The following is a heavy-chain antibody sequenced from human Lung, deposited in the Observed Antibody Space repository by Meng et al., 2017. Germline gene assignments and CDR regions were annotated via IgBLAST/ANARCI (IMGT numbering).Heavy chain of an antibody. CDR1: VWSCSDYY. J-gene: IGHJ4*02. D-gene: IGHD4-11*01. Sequence: QVTLPQWRAGPLKLSETLSRTCVVSVWSCSDYYWSWIRQPPGKGLQWIGEINHSGSTNYNPSLESRATISVDTSQNNLSLKLSSVTAADSAVYYCARGPTTMAHDFDYWGQGTLVTVSS. V-gene: IGHV4-34*01. CDR2: INHSGST. CDR3: ARGPTTMAHDFDY.